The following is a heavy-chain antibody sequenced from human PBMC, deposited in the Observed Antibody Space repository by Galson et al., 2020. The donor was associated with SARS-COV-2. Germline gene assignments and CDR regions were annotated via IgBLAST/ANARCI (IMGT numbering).Heavy chain of an antibody. D-gene: IGHD4-17*01. V-gene: IGHV4-59*01. J-gene: IGHJ4*02. Sequence: SETLSLTCPVSGGSISSYHWSWIRQPPGKGLEWIGSIYYSGSTHYNPPLQRRVTMSVDTSKSQFSLKLSSVTAADTAVYFCATLDDGDYAPPADYWGQGTLVTVSS. CDR1: GGSISSYH. CDR3: ATLDDGDYAPPADY. CDR2: IYYSGST.